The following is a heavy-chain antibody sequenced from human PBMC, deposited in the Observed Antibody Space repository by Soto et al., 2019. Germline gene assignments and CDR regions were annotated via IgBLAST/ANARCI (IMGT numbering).Heavy chain of an antibody. Sequence: SETLSLTCTVSGGSISSYYWSWIRQPPGKGLEWIGYIYYSGSTNYNPSLKSRVTISVDTSKNQFSLKLSSVTAADTAVYYCARRGAQWAHSGWYFWLDYWGQGTLVTVSS. D-gene: IGHD6-19*01. J-gene: IGHJ4*02. CDR2: IYYSGST. CDR3: ARRGAQWAHSGWYFWLDY. CDR1: GGSISSYY. V-gene: IGHV4-59*01.